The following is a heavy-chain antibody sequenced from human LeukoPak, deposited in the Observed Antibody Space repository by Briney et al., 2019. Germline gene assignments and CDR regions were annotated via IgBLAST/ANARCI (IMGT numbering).Heavy chain of an antibody. CDR3: ARRFCSSVSCYDDDAFDV. Sequence: GASVKVSCKASGHTFVSYGISWVRQAPAQGLEWMGWISGYNGKINNAQKFQGRVTMTTDTSTSTAYLELSSLTSEDTAVYYCARRFCSSVSCYDDDAFDVCGQGTLVTVSS. J-gene: IGHJ3*01. V-gene: IGHV1-18*01. D-gene: IGHD2-2*01. CDR1: GHTFVSYG. CDR2: ISGYNGKI.